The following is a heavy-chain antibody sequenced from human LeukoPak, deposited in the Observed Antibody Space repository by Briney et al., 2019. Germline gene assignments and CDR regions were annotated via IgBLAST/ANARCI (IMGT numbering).Heavy chain of an antibody. CDR1: GRSNSSYY. CDR3: ARGRFCSSSICNGGDAFDI. CDR2: VYSRGIT. Sequence: SQSPSLTFTVSGRSNSSYYRRWIRHPAGKGLELIGRVYSRGITNYNPSPQRRLTLSIYTSRSKFSLKLPSVTAADTAVYYCARGRFCSSSICNGGDAFDIWGQGTMVIVSS. J-gene: IGHJ3*02. V-gene: IGHV4-4*07. D-gene: IGHD2-2*01.